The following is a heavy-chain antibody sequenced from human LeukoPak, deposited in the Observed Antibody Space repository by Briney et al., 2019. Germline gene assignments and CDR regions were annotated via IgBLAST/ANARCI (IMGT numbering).Heavy chain of an antibody. V-gene: IGHV4-34*01. Sequence: SETLSLTCAVYGVSFSGYYWSWIRQPPGKGLEWIGEINHSGSTNYNPSLKSRVTISVNTSKNQFSLKLRSVTAADTAVYYCARGYCSSTSCYSLGRFDPWGQGTLVTVSS. CDR2: INHSGST. J-gene: IGHJ5*02. CDR1: GVSFSGYY. D-gene: IGHD2-2*01. CDR3: ARGYCSSTSCYSLGRFDP.